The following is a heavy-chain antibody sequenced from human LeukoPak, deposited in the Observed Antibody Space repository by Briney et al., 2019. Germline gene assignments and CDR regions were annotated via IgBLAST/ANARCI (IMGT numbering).Heavy chain of an antibody. CDR3: ARVEMEIYYFDY. CDR1: GYTFTGYY. Sequence: ASVKVSCKASGYTFTGYYMHWVRQAPGQGLEWMGWINPNSGGTNYAQKFQGRVTMTRDTSISTAYMELSRLRSDDTAVYYCARVEMEIYYFDYWGQGTLVTVSS. V-gene: IGHV1-2*02. CDR2: INPNSGGT. D-gene: IGHD5-24*01. J-gene: IGHJ4*02.